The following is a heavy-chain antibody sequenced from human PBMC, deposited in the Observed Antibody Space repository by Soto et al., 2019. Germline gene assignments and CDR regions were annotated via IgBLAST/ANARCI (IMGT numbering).Heavy chain of an antibody. J-gene: IGHJ5*02. CDR3: ATRITVFGLLIPPFDP. CDR2: INHTGGT. Sequence: SETLSLTCAVYGGSVNGYYWNWIRQPPGKKLEWIGEINHTGGTHYNTSLKSRVTMSVDTSKNQFSLRLSSVTAADTAIYYCATRITVFGLLIPPFDPWGQGTQVTVSS. V-gene: IGHV4-34*01. CDR1: GGSVNGYY. D-gene: IGHD3-3*01.